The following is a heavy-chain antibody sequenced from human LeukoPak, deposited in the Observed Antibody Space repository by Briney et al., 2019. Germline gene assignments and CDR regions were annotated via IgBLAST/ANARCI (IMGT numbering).Heavy chain of an antibody. V-gene: IGHV4-34*01. J-gene: IGHJ1*01. CDR2: INHSGST. Sequence: SETLSLTCAVYGGSFSGYYWSWIRQPPGKGLEWIGEINHSGSTNYNPSLKSRVTISVDKSKNQFSLKLSSVTAADTAVYYCASQFFYDSGTYLRDAEYFQHWGQGTLVTVSS. CDR1: GGSFSGYY. D-gene: IGHD3-22*01. CDR3: ASQFFYDSGTYLRDAEYFQH.